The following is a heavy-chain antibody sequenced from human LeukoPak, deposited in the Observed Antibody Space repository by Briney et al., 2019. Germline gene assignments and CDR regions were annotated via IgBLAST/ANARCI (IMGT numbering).Heavy chain of an antibody. J-gene: IGHJ4*02. CDR2: IYYSGST. CDR3: ARIGSLWQWLAKYYFDY. V-gene: IGHV4-39*07. Sequence: SETLSLTCTVSGGSISSSSYYWGWIRQPPGKGLEWIGSIYYSGSTYYNPSLKSRVTISVDTSKNQFSLKLSSVTAADTAVYYCARIGSLWQWLAKYYFDYWGQGTLVTVSS. D-gene: IGHD6-19*01. CDR1: GGSISSSSYY.